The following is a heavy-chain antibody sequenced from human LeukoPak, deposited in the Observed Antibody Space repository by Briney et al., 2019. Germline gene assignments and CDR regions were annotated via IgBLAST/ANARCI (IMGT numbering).Heavy chain of an antibody. D-gene: IGHD3-22*01. Sequence: SQTLSLTCAISGDSVSSNSAAWNWIRQSPSRGLEWLGRTYYRSKWYIDYAVSVKSRMTISPDTSKNQFTLQVNSVTPEDTAVYYCARVPYDSSGYYLMGFDPWGQGTLVTVSS. CDR2: TYYRSKWYI. V-gene: IGHV6-1*01. CDR1: GDSVSSNSAA. J-gene: IGHJ5*02. CDR3: ARVPYDSSGYYLMGFDP.